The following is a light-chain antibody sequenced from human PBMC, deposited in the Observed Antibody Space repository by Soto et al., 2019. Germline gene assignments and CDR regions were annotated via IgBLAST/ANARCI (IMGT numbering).Light chain of an antibody. J-gene: IGKJ2*01. CDR2: GAS. CDR1: QSVSSRN. CDR3: QQFGGSPPAFT. Sequence: ESVLTQSPGTLSLSPGERATLSCRASQSVSSRNLAWYQQKPGQAPRLLIYGASIRATGITDRFSGSGAGTDFTPTIRSLEPEDFAVYYCQQFGGSPPAFTFGQGTKLEI. V-gene: IGKV3-20*01.